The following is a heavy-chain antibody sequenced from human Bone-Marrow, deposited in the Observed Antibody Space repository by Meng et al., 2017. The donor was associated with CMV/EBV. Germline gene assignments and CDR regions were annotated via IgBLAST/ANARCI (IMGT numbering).Heavy chain of an antibody. CDR1: GFTVSSNY. CDR2: ISSSSSYI. Sequence: GESLKISCAASGFTVSSNYMSWVRQAPGKGLEWVSSISSSSSYIYYADSVKGRFTISRDNAKNSLYLQMNSLRAEDTAVYYCARDYYDSSGTHGVWGQGTLVTVSS. V-gene: IGHV3-21*01. D-gene: IGHD3-22*01. CDR3: ARDYYDSSGTHGV. J-gene: IGHJ4*02.